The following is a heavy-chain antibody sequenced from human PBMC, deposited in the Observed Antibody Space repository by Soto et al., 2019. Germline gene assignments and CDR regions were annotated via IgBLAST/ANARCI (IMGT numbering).Heavy chain of an antibody. CDR3: AKGSYYDSSGYKHAYFDY. CDR1: GFTFSSYA. Sequence: PXGSLKLSCSASGFTFSSYAMSWVRQAPGKGLEWVSAISGSGGSTYYADSVKGRFTISRDNSKNTLYLQMNSLRAEDTAVYYCAKGSYYDSSGYKHAYFDYWGQGTLVTVSS. D-gene: IGHD3-22*01. J-gene: IGHJ4*02. CDR2: ISGSGGST. V-gene: IGHV3-23*01.